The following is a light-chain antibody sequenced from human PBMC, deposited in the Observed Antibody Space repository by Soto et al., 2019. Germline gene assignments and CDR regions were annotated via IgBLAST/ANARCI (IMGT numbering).Light chain of an antibody. CDR1: SSNIGAGYD. CDR2: GNS. CDR3: QSYDSSLSGSGV. J-gene: IGLJ3*02. V-gene: IGLV1-40*01. Sequence: QPVLTQPPSVSGAPGQRVTISCTGSSSNIGAGYDVHWYQQLPGTAPKLLIYGNSNRPSGVPDRFSGSKSGTSASLAITGLQAEDEADYYSQSYDSSLSGSGVFGGGTKLTVL.